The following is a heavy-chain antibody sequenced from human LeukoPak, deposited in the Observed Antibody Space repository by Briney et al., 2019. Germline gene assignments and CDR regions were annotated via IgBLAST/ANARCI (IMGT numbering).Heavy chain of an antibody. Sequence: GGSLRLSCAASGFTFSSSAMSWVRQVPRKGLEWVSGISASGGSTSYADSVRGRFTISRDNSKNTLYLQMNSLRAEDTAVYYCAREVAGGYSSSYIDYWGQGTLVTVSS. J-gene: IGHJ4*02. CDR3: AREVAGGYSSSYIDY. CDR2: ISASGGST. V-gene: IGHV3-23*01. D-gene: IGHD6-6*01. CDR1: GFTFSSSA.